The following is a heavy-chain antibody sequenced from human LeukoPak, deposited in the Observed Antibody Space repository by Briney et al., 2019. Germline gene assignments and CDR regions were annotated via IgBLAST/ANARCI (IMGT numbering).Heavy chain of an antibody. CDR1: GFTFSSYA. D-gene: IGHD3-22*01. CDR2: IRNDGDNK. V-gene: IGHV3-30*02. Sequence: GGSLRLSCAASGFTFSSYAMSWVRQAPGKGLEWVAFIRNDGDNKYYADSVKGRFTISRDNSKNTLYLEMNSLRAEDTALYYCAKDAYYDSTGYAQGWYLDLWGRGTLVAVSS. CDR3: AKDAYYDSTGYAQGWYLDL. J-gene: IGHJ2*01.